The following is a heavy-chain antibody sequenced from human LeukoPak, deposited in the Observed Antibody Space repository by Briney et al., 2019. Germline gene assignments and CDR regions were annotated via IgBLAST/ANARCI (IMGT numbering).Heavy chain of an antibody. Sequence: GGSLRLSCAASGFTFSSYDMNWVRQAPGKGLEWVSSISSSSSYIHYADSVKGRFTISRDNAKNSLYLQMNSLRAEDTAVYYCAREGWGFDYWGQGTLVTVSS. V-gene: IGHV3-21*01. CDR2: ISSSSSYI. CDR3: AREGWGFDY. J-gene: IGHJ4*02. D-gene: IGHD3-16*01. CDR1: GFTFSSYD.